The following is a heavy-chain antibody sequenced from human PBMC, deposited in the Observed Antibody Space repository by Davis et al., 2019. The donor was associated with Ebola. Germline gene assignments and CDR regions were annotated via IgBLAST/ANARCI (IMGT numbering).Heavy chain of an antibody. CDR3: ARAGYSYGYDYYYGMDV. CDR1: GYTFTSYG. J-gene: IGHJ6*02. CDR2: INPNTGGA. V-gene: IGHV1-2*04. D-gene: IGHD5-18*01. Sequence: AASVKVSCRASGYTFTSYGISWVRQAPGQGLEWMGWINPNTGGANYAQKFQGWVTMTRDTSISTAYMELSRLRSDDTAVYYCARAGYSYGYDYYYGMDVWGQGTTVTVS.